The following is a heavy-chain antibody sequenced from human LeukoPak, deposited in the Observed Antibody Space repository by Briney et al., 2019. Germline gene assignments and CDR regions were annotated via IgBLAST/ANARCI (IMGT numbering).Heavy chain of an antibody. D-gene: IGHD4-17*01. Sequence: ASVRVSCKASGYTFTSYYMHWVRQAPGQRLEGMGIINPSGGSTSYAQKFQGRVTMTRDTSTSTVYMELSSLRSEDTAVYYCARDFTVTGFDYWGQGTLVTVSS. J-gene: IGHJ4*02. V-gene: IGHV1-46*01. CDR3: ARDFTVTGFDY. CDR2: INPSGGST. CDR1: GYTFTSYY.